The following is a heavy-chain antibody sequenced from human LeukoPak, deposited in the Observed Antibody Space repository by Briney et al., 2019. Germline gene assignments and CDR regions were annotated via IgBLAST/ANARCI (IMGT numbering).Heavy chain of an antibody. J-gene: IGHJ6*03. CDR2: MNPNSGNT. V-gene: IGHV1-8*03. CDR1: GYTFTSYG. CDR3: ARGVNTYLWFGGDYMDV. Sequence: GASVKVSCKASGYTFTSYGINWVRQATGQGLEWMGWMNPNSGNTGYAQKFQGRVTITRNTSISTAYMELSSLRSEDTAVYYCARGVNTYLWFGGDYMDVWGKGSTVTVSS. D-gene: IGHD3-16*01.